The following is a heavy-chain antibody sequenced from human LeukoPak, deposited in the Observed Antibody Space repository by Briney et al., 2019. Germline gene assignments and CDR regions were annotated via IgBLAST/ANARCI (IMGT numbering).Heavy chain of an antibody. CDR2: IYYSGST. D-gene: IGHD5-24*01. CDR1: GGSISSHY. V-gene: IGHV4-59*11. Sequence: PSETLSLTCTVSGGSISSHYWSWIRQPPGKGLEWIGYIYYSGSTNYNPSLKSRVTISVDTSKNQFSLKLSSVTAADTAVYYCATSEMATINPFFDYWGQGTLVTVSS. J-gene: IGHJ4*02. CDR3: ATSEMATINPFFDY.